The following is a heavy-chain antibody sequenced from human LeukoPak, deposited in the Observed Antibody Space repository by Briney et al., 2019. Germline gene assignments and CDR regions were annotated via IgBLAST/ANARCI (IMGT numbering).Heavy chain of an antibody. CDR3: ARDPHDSPTTVVRVDYYFDY. V-gene: IGHV3-11*01. J-gene: IGHJ4*02. CDR1: GFTFSSYA. D-gene: IGHD4-23*01. Sequence: GGSLRLSCAASGFTFSSYAMSWIRQAPGKGLEWVSYISSSGSTIYYADSVKGRFTISRDNAKNSLYLQMNSLRAEDTAVYYCARDPHDSPTTVVRVDYYFDYWGQGTLVTVSS. CDR2: ISSSGSTI.